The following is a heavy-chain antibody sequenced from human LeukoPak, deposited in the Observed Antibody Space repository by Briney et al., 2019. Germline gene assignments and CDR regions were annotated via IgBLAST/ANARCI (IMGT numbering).Heavy chain of an antibody. CDR3: ASFGGYCSSTSCYNYFGP. CDR2: IKQDGSEK. D-gene: IGHD2-2*01. CDR1: GFTISSYW. Sequence: GGSLRLSCAASGFTISSYWMSWVRQAPGKGLDRVANIKQDGSEKYYVDSVKDRFTISRDNAENSLFLQMNSLRAEDTAVYYCASFGGYCSSTSCYNYFGPWGQGTLVTVSS. J-gene: IGHJ5*02. V-gene: IGHV3-7*01.